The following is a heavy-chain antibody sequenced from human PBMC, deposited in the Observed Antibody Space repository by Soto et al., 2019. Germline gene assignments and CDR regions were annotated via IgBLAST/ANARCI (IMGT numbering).Heavy chain of an antibody. D-gene: IGHD5-12*01. V-gene: IGHV3-23*01. Sequence: PGGSLRLSCAASGFTFSSYAMSWVRQAPGKGLEWVSAISGSGGSTYYADSVKGRFTISRDNSKNTLYLQMNSLRAEDTAVYYCAKSGYSGYVFIFRRSKKQPPPQNDGYWGQGTLVTVSS. CDR2: ISGSGGST. J-gene: IGHJ4*02. CDR3: AKSGYSGYVFIFRRSKKQPPPQNDGY. CDR1: GFTFSSYA.